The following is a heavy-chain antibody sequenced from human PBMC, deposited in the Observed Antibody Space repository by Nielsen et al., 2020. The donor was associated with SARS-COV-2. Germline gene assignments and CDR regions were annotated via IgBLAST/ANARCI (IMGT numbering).Heavy chain of an antibody. CDR1: GYTFTGYY. D-gene: IGHD1-14*01. CDR3: AGTGRYSTLDYFDY. CDR2: INPNSGGT. Sequence: ASVKVSCKASGYTFTGYYMHWVRQAPGQGLEWMGWINPNSGGTNYAQKFQGRATMTRDTSISTAYMELSRLRSDDTAVYYCAGTGRYSTLDYFDYWGQGTLVTVSS. V-gene: IGHV1-2*02. J-gene: IGHJ4*02.